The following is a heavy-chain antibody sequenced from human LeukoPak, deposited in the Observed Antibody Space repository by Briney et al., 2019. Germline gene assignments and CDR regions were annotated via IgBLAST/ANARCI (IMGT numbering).Heavy chain of an antibody. J-gene: IGHJ5*02. Sequence: KPGASVKVSCKASGYTFTSYYMHWVRQAPGQGLEWMGIINPSGGSTSYAQKFQGRVTMTRDTSTSTVYMELSSLRSEDTAAYYCASSRSIRWWFDPWGQGTLVTVSS. V-gene: IGHV1-46*01. CDR1: GYTFTSYY. CDR2: INPSGGST. CDR3: ASSRSIRWWFDP. D-gene: IGHD3-10*01.